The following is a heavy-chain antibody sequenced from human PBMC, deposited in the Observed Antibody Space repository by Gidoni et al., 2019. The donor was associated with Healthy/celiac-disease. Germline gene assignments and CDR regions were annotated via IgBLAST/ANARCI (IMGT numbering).Heavy chain of an antibody. CDR1: GGTFRRYA. Sequence: VQLVQSGAEVKMPGSSGKVSCQASGGTFRRYAISWVRQAPGQGLEWMGGIIPIFGTANYAQKFQGRVTITADKSTSTAYMELSSLRSEDTAVYYCASGRGSSGYNGERFDYWGQGTLVTVSS. D-gene: IGHD3-22*01. CDR2: IIPIFGTA. V-gene: IGHV1-69*06. J-gene: IGHJ4*02. CDR3: ASGRGSSGYNGERFDY.